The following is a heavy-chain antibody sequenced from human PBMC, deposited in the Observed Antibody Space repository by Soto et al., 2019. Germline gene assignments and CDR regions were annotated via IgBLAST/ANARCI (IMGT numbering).Heavy chain of an antibody. Sequence: GGSLRLSCAASGFTVSSNYMSWVRQAPGKGLEWVSVIYSGGSTYYADSVKGRFTISRDNSKNTLYPQMNSLRAEDTAVYYCSRSSNAIAAAGTGFDYWGQGTLVTVSS. V-gene: IGHV3-53*01. D-gene: IGHD6-13*01. J-gene: IGHJ4*02. CDR3: SRSSNAIAAAGTGFDY. CDR2: IYSGGST. CDR1: GFTVSSNY.